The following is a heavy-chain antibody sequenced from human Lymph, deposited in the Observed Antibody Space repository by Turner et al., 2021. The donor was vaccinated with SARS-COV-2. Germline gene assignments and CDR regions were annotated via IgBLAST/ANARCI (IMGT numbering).Heavy chain of an antibody. CDR2: IYYRGST. Sequence: QVQLQESGPRLVKPLETLSLTCTVSGGSMNSNYWSWIRQPPWTRLEWIGDIYYRGSTNYNPSLESRVTISVDTSRNQFSLNLTSVTAADTAIYYCARETVNNWVDPWGQGTLVTVSS. CDR1: GGSMNSNY. J-gene: IGHJ5*02. D-gene: IGHD2-21*02. CDR3: ARETVNNWVDP. V-gene: IGHV4-59*01.